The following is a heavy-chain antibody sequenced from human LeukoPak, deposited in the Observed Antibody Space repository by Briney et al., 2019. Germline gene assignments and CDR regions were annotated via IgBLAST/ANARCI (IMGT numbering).Heavy chain of an antibody. V-gene: IGHV3-30*03. Sequence: GGSLRLSCAASGLSLNSYAIHWVRQAPGKGLEWVTAISYDGSNKHYADSVRGRFTISRDNSKNTLYLQMNSLRSDDTAVYYCAQGGSEIYYFYHGMDVWGRGTTVTVSS. CDR1: GLSLNSYA. CDR2: ISYDGSNK. J-gene: IGHJ6*02. D-gene: IGHD3-10*01. CDR3: AQGGSEIYYFYHGMDV.